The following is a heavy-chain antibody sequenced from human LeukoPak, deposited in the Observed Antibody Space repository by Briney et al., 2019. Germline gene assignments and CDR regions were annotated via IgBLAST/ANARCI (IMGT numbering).Heavy chain of an antibody. D-gene: IGHD6-19*01. J-gene: IGHJ4*02. Sequence: PGGSLRLSCAASGFTFSTYSMNWVRQAPGKGLEWVSSISSSSSYIYYADSVKGRFTISRDNAKNPLYLQMNSLRAEDTAVYYCARDREQWLVRRFDYWGQGTLVTVSS. V-gene: IGHV3-21*01. CDR1: GFTFSTYS. CDR2: ISSSSSYI. CDR3: ARDREQWLVRRFDY.